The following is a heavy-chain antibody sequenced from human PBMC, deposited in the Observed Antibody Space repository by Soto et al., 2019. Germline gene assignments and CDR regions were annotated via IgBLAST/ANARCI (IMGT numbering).Heavy chain of an antibody. J-gene: IGHJ4*02. CDR2: ISGSGGST. CDR1: GFTFSSYV. CDR3: ANLEQWLVQFFDY. D-gene: IGHD6-19*01. V-gene: IGHV3-23*01. Sequence: SLILYCEPSGFTFSSYVISWVRRVTGKGLEWVSAISGSGGSTYYADSVKGRFTISRDNSKNTLYLQMNSLRAEDTAVYYCANLEQWLVQFFDYWGQGTLVTVSS.